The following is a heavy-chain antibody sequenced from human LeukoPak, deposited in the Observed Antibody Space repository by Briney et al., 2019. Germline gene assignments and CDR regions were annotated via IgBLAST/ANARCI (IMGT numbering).Heavy chain of an antibody. CDR3: ERPYSSGRANYYYMDV. Sequence: GSSVKVSCKASGGTFSSYAISWVRQAPGQGLEWMGGIIPIFGTANYAQKFQGRVPFTADESTSTAYMELSSLRSEDTAVYYCERPYSSGRANYYYMDVWGKGTTVAVSS. J-gene: IGHJ6*03. CDR1: GGTFSSYA. V-gene: IGHV1-69*01. D-gene: IGHD6-19*01. CDR2: IIPIFGTA.